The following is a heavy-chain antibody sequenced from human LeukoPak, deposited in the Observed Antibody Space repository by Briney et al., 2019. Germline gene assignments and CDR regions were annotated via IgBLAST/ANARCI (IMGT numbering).Heavy chain of an antibody. D-gene: IGHD6-19*01. CDR1: GFTLSSYA. Sequence: GGSLRLSCAASGFTLSSYAMSWVRQAPGKGLEWVSAISGSGGSTYYADSVKGRFTISRDNSKNTLYLQMNSLRAEDTAVYYCARGAQDSSGWYCGYWGQGTLVTVSS. CDR3: ARGAQDSSGWYCGY. CDR2: ISGSGGST. V-gene: IGHV3-23*01. J-gene: IGHJ4*02.